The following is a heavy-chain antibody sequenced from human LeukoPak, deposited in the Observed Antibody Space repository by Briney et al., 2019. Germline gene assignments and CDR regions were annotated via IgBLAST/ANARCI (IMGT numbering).Heavy chain of an antibody. V-gene: IGHV3-7*01. CDR1: GSTFRWYW. D-gene: IGHD3-3*01. Sequence: GGSLRLSCAASGSTFRWYWMSWVRQAPGKGLEWVANIKQDGTEIHYVDSVKGRFTISRDNAKNSLYLQVSTLRADDTAVYYCARVGDFWSGHYTFFDFWGQGTVVTVSS. CDR3: ARVGDFWSGHYTFFDF. CDR2: IKQDGTEI. J-gene: IGHJ4*02.